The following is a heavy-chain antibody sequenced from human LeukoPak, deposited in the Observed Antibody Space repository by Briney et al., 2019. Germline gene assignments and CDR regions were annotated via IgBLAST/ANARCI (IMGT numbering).Heavy chain of an antibody. CDR3: ARGGLSREYYGSGSYYSWARFYY. J-gene: IGHJ4*02. Sequence: PSETLSLTCAVYGGSFSGYYWSWIRQPPGKGLEWIGEINHSGSTNYNPSLKSRVTISVDTSKNQFSLKLSSVTAADTAVYYCARGGLSREYYGSGSYYSWARFYYWGQGTLVTVSS. CDR2: INHSGST. D-gene: IGHD3-10*01. CDR1: GGSFSGYY. V-gene: IGHV4-34*01.